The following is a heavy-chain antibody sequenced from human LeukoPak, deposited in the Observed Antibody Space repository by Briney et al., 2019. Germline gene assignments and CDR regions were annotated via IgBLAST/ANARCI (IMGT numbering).Heavy chain of an antibody. J-gene: IGHJ5*02. V-gene: IGHV3-23*01. Sequence: GGSLRLSCAASRFTFSSYAMSWVRQAPGKGLEWVSAISGSGGSTYYADSVKGRFTISRDNSKNTLYLQMNSLRAEDTAVYYCAKGKYNWNYKANWFDPWGQGTLVTVSS. CDR1: RFTFSSYA. D-gene: IGHD1-7*01. CDR2: ISGSGGST. CDR3: AKGKYNWNYKANWFDP.